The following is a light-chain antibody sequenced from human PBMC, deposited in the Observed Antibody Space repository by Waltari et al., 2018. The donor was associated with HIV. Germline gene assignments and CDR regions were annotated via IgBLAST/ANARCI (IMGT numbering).Light chain of an antibody. Sequence: EIVLTQSPATLSLFPGERATLSCRASQSVSTNLAWYQQKYGQAPRLLIYGASTRASGIPTRFSGSGSGTEFTLTISSLQSEDFAVYYCQQYNIWPPDAFGQGTKLEIK. V-gene: IGKV3-15*01. CDR3: QQYNIWPPDA. J-gene: IGKJ2*01. CDR1: QSVSTN. CDR2: GAS.